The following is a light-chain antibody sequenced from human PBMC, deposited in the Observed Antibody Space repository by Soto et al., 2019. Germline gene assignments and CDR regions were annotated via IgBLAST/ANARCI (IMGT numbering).Light chain of an antibody. CDR1: QYVDGNY. CDR3: QQYDNLPPS. V-gene: IGKV3-20*01. CDR2: ATS. J-gene: IGKJ4*01. Sequence: EVVLTQSPGTLSLSPGERATLSCRASQYVDGNYLSWFQQKRGQPPRVLVFATSSRATGTPIRFSGSGSGTDFTLTISSLQPEDIATYYCQQYDNLPPSFGGGTKVEIK.